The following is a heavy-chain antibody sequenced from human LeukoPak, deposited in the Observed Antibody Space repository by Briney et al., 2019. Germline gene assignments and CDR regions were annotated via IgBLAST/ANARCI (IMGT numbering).Heavy chain of an antibody. D-gene: IGHD1-26*01. CDR2: MNPNSGNT. J-gene: IGHJ5*02. Sequence: ASVKVSCKASGYTFTSYYMHWVRQAPGQGLEWMGWMNPNSGNTGYAQKFQGRVAMTRNTSISTAYMELSSLRSEDTAVYYCARRRVGATYNWFDPWGQGTLVTVSS. V-gene: IGHV1-8*02. CDR1: GYTFTSYY. CDR3: ARRRVGATYNWFDP.